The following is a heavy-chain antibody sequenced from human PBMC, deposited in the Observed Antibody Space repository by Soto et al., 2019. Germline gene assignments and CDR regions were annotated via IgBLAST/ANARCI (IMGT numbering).Heavy chain of an antibody. V-gene: IGHV4-4*02. CDR2: IYHSGSP. CDR3: ARHGYTRDGYIRYFDY. J-gene: IGHJ4*02. CDR1: GGSISDTNW. Sequence: PSETLSLTCAVSGGSISDTNWWTWVRQTPGRGLEWIGEIYHSGSPTYSPSLRGRATISVDKSNNQFSLRLRYVTAADTAVYYCARHGYTRDGYIRYFDYWGQGTLVTAPQ. D-gene: IGHD5-12*01.